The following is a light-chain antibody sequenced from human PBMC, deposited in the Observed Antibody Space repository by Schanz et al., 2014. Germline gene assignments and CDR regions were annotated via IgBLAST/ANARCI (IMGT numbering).Light chain of an antibody. Sequence: QSVLTQPPSVSGAPGQRVTISCTGISSNIGAGYDVHWYQQLPGTAPKLLIYDNNNRPSGVPDRFSGSKSGTSASLAITGLQAEDEADYYCQSYDSSLSAHVVFGGGTKLTVL. V-gene: IGLV1-40*01. J-gene: IGLJ2*01. CDR3: QSYDSSLSAHVV. CDR2: DNN. CDR1: SSNIGAGYD.